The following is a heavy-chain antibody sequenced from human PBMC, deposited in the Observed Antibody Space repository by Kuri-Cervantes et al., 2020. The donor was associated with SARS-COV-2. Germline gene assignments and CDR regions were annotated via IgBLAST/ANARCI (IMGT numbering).Heavy chain of an antibody. Sequence: SETLSLTCAVSGGSISSSNWWCWVRQPPGKWLEWIGEIYHGGSTDYNPSLKSRVTISVDTSKNQFSLKLGSVTAADTAVYYCARVNSYYYYGMDVWGQGTTVTVSS. D-gene: IGHD4-11*01. CDR1: GGSISSSNW. CDR2: IYHGGST. V-gene: IGHV4-4*02. CDR3: ARVNSYYYYGMDV. J-gene: IGHJ6*02.